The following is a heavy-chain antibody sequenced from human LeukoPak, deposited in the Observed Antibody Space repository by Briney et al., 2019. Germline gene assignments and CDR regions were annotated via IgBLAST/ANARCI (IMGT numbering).Heavy chain of an antibody. CDR3: ARQGYFYY. CDR2: IYYSGST. V-gene: IGHV4-39*01. CDR1: GGSISSSSYY. Sequence: SETLSLTCTVSGGSISSSSYYWGWNRQPPGKGLEWIGSIYYSGSTYYNPSLKSRVTISVDTSKNQFSLKLSSVTAADTAVYYCARQGYFYYWGQGTLVAVSS. J-gene: IGHJ4*02.